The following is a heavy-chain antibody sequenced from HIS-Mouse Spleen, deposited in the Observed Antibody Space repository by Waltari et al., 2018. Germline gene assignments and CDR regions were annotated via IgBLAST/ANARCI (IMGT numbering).Heavy chain of an antibody. CDR1: GGSISITSDY. Sequence: QLQLQESGPGLVKPSETLSLTCTVPGGSISITSDYWGWIRQPPGKGLGWIGSIYYMGSTYYNPSLKSRVTISVDTSKNQFSLKLSSVTAADTAVYYCARDPYVAAAYNWFDPWGQGTLVTVSS. V-gene: IGHV4-39*07. D-gene: IGHD6-13*01. J-gene: IGHJ5*02. CDR2: IYYMGST. CDR3: ARDPYVAAAYNWFDP.